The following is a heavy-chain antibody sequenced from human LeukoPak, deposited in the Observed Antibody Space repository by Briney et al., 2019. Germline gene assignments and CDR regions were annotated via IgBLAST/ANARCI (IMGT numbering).Heavy chain of an antibody. V-gene: IGHV3-33*01. CDR1: GFTFSSYG. CDR3: ARGASSSSLDY. D-gene: IGHD6-13*01. Sequence: GGSLRLSCAASGFTFSSYGMHWVRQAPGKGLEWVAVIWYDGSKKYYADSVKGRFTISRDNSKNTLYLQMNSLRAEDTAVYYCARGASSSSLDYWGQGTLVTVSS. CDR2: IWYDGSKK. J-gene: IGHJ4*02.